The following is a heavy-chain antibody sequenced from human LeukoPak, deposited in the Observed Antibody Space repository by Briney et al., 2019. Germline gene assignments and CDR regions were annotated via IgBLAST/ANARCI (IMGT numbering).Heavy chain of an antibody. CDR2: IYYSGST. Sequence: PSETLSLTCTVSGGPVSSGSYYWSWIRQPPGKGLEWIGYIYYSGSTNYKPSLKSRVTISVDTSKNQFSLKLSSVTAADTAVYYCAREGSSGWFDYWGQGTLVTVSS. CDR3: AREGSSGWFDY. V-gene: IGHV4-61*01. D-gene: IGHD6-19*01. CDR1: GGPVSSGSYY. J-gene: IGHJ4*02.